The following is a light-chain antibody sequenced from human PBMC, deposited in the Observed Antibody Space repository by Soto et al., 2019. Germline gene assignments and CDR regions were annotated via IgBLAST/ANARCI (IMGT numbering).Light chain of an antibody. CDR1: EDNNSR. CDR3: QQADSFPIT. Sequence: DIQVTQPQYSVSASVGDRVAIPCLASEDNNSRLAWYQQKPGNAPKLLIYAAFILQSGVPSRFSGYGSGTDFTLSISSLQPEDFATYYCQQADSFPITFGQRTLLEI. J-gene: IGKJ5*01. CDR2: AAF. V-gene: IGKV1-12*01.